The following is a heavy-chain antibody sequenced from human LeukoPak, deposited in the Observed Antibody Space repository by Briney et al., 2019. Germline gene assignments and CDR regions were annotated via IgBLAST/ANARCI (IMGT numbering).Heavy chain of an antibody. Sequence: GGSLRLSCAASGFTFSSYSMNWVRQAPGKGLEWVSSISSSSSYIYYADSVKGRFTTSRDNAKNSLYLQMNSLRAEDTAVYYCARAGIITNWFDPWGQGTLVTVSS. CDR1: GFTFSSYS. CDR2: ISSSSSYI. V-gene: IGHV3-21*01. J-gene: IGHJ5*02. CDR3: ARAGIITNWFDP.